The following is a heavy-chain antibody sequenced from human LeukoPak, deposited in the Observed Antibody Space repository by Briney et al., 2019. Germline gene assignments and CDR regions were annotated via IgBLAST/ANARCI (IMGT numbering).Heavy chain of an antibody. V-gene: IGHV3-30*02. CDR2: IRYDGSKK. CDR3: AKVVVGTTCFEY. D-gene: IGHD1-7*01. J-gene: IGHJ4*02. CDR1: GFTFSNYG. Sequence: GGSLRLSCAASGFTFSNYGMHWVRQAPGKGLEWVAFIRYDGSKKSYADSVKGRFTMSRDNSKNTLYLQMNSLRAEDTAVYYCAKVVVGTTCFEYWGQGTLVTVSS.